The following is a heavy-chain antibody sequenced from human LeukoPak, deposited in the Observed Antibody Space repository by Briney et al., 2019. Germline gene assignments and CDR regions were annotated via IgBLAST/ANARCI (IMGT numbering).Heavy chain of an antibody. V-gene: IGHV3-30*02. CDR1: GFTFSDYY. D-gene: IGHD5-12*01. CDR3: AKDKSHYADSGYAFDY. CDR2: IRYDGSNK. J-gene: IGHJ4*02. Sequence: PGGSLRLSCAASGFTFSDYYMSWIRQAPGKGLEWVAFIRYDGSNKYYADSVKGRFTISRDNSKNTLYLQMNSLRAEDTAVYYCAKDKSHYADSGYAFDYWGQGTLVTVSS.